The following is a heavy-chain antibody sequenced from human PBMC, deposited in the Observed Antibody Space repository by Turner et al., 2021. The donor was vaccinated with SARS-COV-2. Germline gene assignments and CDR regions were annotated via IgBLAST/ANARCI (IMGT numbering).Heavy chain of an antibody. D-gene: IGHD6-19*01. CDR3: ARHGFSGWDGGGMDV. CDR1: GGTISSYY. CDR2: IYYSGST. V-gene: IGHV4-59*08. J-gene: IGHJ6*02. Sequence: QVQLPESGPGLVKPSETLSLPCSVSGGTISSYYWSWIRQPPGKGLEWIGYIYYSGSTDYNPSLKSRVTISVDTSKNQFSLKLSSVTAADTAVYYCARHGFSGWDGGGMDVWGQGTTVTVSS.